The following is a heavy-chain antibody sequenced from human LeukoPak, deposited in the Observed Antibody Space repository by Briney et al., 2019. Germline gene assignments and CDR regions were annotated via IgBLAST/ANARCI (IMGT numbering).Heavy chain of an antibody. D-gene: IGHD6-13*01. J-gene: IGHJ4*02. CDR2: VYTGGTT. Sequence: PGGPLSFSCAASGFTVSSNNMNWSRQPQGKGLEWVSAVYTGGTTYYADSVKGRFTISRDNSKNTVYLQMNSLRAEDTAVYYCASDSAHSSSFSYWGQGTLVTVSS. CDR1: GFTVSSNN. CDR3: ASDSAHSSSFSY. V-gene: IGHV3-53*01.